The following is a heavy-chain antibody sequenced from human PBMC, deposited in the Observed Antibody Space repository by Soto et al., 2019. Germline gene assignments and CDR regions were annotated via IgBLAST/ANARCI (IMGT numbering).Heavy chain of an antibody. J-gene: IGHJ4*02. V-gene: IGHV1-18*01. CDR2: ISAYNGKT. CDR3: ARDRLIAVTGLLHY. D-gene: IGHD6-19*01. Sequence: QVQLVQSGAEVKKPGASVKVSCKTSGYPFTSYGINWVRQAPGQGPEWMGWISAYNGKTSYTQKFQGRVTMTTDTSTGTAYMELRGLRSDDTAVYYCARDRLIAVTGLLHYWGQGTLVTVSS. CDR1: GYPFTSYG.